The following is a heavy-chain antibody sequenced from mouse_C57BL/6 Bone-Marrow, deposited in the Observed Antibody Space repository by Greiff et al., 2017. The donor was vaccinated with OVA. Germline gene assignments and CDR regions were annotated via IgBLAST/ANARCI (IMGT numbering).Heavy chain of an antibody. J-gene: IGHJ4*01. Sequence: QVQLQQSGAELVRPGASVTLSCKASGYTFTDYEMHWVKQTPVHGLEWIGAIDPVPGGTAYNQKFKGKAILTADNSSSTAYMELRSLTSEDSAVYYCTRGYSNYYAMDYWGQGTSVTVSS. V-gene: IGHV1-15*01. CDR2: IDPVPGGT. CDR1: GYTFTDYE. D-gene: IGHD2-5*01. CDR3: TRGYSNYYAMDY.